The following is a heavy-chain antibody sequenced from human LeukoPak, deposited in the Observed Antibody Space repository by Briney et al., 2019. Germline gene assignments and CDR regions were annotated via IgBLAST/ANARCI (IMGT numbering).Heavy chain of an antibody. CDR1: GFTFSSYS. Sequence: GGSPRLSCAASGFTFSSYSMNWVRQAPGKGLEWVSYISHNSRTMHYADSVKGRLTISRDDAKNSLFLQMNSLRDEDTAVYYCVRGYPLGVATFDSWGQGTLVIVSS. V-gene: IGHV3-48*02. D-gene: IGHD3-10*01. CDR3: VRGYPLGVATFDS. CDR2: ISHNSRTM. J-gene: IGHJ4*02.